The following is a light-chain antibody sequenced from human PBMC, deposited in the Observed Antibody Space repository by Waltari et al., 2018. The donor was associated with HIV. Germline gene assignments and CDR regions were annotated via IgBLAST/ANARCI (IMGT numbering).Light chain of an antibody. CDR2: DVS. Sequence: QSALTQSRSVSGSPGQSVIISCTGTSSDVGGYNYVSWYQQHPGKAPKLMIYDVSKRPSGFPDRFSGSKSGNTASLTISGLQAEDEADYYCCSYTGTYTRVFGGGTKLTVL. CDR1: SSDVGGYNY. CDR3: CSYTGTYTRV. V-gene: IGLV2-11*01. J-gene: IGLJ3*02.